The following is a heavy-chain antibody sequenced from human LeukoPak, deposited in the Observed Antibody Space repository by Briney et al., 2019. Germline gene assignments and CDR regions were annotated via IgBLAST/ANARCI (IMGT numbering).Heavy chain of an antibody. J-gene: IGHJ1*01. V-gene: IGHV4-59*01. CDR1: GGSISSYY. CDR3: ARGGSDHGEYFQH. D-gene: IGHD2-21*02. CDR2: IYYSGYT. Sequence: SETLSLTCTVSGGSISSYYWSWIRQPPGKGLKWIGNIYYSGYTTYSPSLRSRVTISVDTSKNQFSLKLSSVTAADTAVYYCARGGSDHGEYFQHWGQGTLVIVSS.